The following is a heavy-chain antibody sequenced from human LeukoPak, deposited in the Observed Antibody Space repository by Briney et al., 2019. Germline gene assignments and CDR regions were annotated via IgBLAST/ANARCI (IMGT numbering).Heavy chain of an antibody. J-gene: IGHJ4*02. Sequence: GGSLRLSCAASGFTFSTFAMIWVRQPPGKGLEWVSSIFPSGGEIHYADSVRGRFTISRDNSKSTLSLQMNSLRAEDTAIYYCATYRRVLLPFESWGQGTLVTVSS. D-gene: IGHD2-8*02. CDR1: GFTFSTFA. V-gene: IGHV3-23*01. CDR3: ATYRRVLLPFES. CDR2: IFPSGGEI.